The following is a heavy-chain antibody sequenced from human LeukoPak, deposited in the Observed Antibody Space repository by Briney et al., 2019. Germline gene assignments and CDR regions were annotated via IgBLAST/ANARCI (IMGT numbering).Heavy chain of an antibody. CDR1: GYSISSGYY. J-gene: IGHJ6*04. V-gene: IGHV4-38-2*02. D-gene: IGHD3-10*01. CDR2: IYYSGST. CDR3: ARATMVRGLYLDV. Sequence: SETLSLTCTVSGYSISSGYYWGWIRQPPGKGLEWIGYIYYSGSTNYNPSLKSRVTISVDTSKNQFSLKLSSVTAADTAVYYCARATMVRGLYLDVWGKGTTVTISS.